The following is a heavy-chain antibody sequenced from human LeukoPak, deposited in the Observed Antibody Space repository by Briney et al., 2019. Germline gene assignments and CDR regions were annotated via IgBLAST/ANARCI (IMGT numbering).Heavy chain of an antibody. CDR3: AEDQKLQPFHY. CDR1: GFTFSTYG. J-gene: IGHJ4*02. CDR2: IQFDGTDE. V-gene: IGHV3-30*02. D-gene: IGHD2-15*01. Sequence: GGSLRLSCEASGFTFSTYGMHWVRQVPGKGLEWVAFIQFDGTDEHYADSVKGRFTISKDNSKNTLYLQLNNLRPEDTSVYYCAEDQKLQPFHYWGQGTLVTVSS.